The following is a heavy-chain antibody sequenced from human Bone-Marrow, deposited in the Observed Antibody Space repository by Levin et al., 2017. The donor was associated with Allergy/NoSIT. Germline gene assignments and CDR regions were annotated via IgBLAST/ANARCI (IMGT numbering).Heavy chain of an antibody. V-gene: IGHV1-8*01. CDR1: GYTFTSFD. CDR3: ARGELGSGYLVDY. CDR2: MYPNSDNA. Sequence: ASVKVSCKTSGYTFTSFDINWVRQATGQGLEWMGWMYPNSDNAGYAQKFQGRVTMTRNTSISTAYMELSSLRSEDTAIYDCARGELGSGYLVDYWRQGTLVTVS. D-gene: IGHD5-12*01. J-gene: IGHJ4*02.